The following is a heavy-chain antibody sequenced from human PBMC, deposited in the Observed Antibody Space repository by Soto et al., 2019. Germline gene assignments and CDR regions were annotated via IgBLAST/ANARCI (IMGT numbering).Heavy chain of an antibody. CDR2: ISWNSGSI. J-gene: IGHJ6*02. V-gene: IGHV3-9*01. CDR1: GFTFSSYE. D-gene: IGHD2-2*01. CDR3: AKGGYCSSTSCSYVAVADSYYYYGMDV. Sequence: EVQLVESGGGLVQPGGSLRLSCAASGFTFSSYEMNWVRQAPGKGLEWVSGISWNSGSIGYADSVKGRFTISRDNAKNSLYLQMNSLRAEDTALYYCAKGGYCSSTSCSYVAVADSYYYYGMDVWGQGTTVTVSS.